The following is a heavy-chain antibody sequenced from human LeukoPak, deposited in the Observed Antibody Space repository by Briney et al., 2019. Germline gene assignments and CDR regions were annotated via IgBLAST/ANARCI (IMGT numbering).Heavy chain of an antibody. CDR1: GFTFSSYW. V-gene: IGHV3-7*01. Sequence: GGSLRLSCAASGFTFSSYWMSWVRQAPGKGLEWVANIKQDGSEKYYVDSVKGRFTISRDNAKNSLYLQMNSLRAEDAAVYYCARYIYRSSWCFDYRGRGTMVTVSS. D-gene: IGHD6-13*01. CDR3: ARYIYRSSWCFDY. J-gene: IGHJ4*02. CDR2: IKQDGSEK.